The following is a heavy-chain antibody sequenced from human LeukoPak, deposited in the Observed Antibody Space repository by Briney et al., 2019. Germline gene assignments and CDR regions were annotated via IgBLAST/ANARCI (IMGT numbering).Heavy chain of an antibody. D-gene: IGHD6-6*01. CDR1: GGSFSGYY. CDR3: ARGLRGYSSSLERDY. CDR2: INHSGST. Sequence: SETLSLTCAVYGGSFSGYYWSWIRQPPGKGLEWIGEINHSGSTNYNPSLKSRVTISVDTSKNQFSLKLSSVTAADTAVYYCARGLRGYSSSLERDYWGQGTLVTVSS. J-gene: IGHJ4*02. V-gene: IGHV4-34*01.